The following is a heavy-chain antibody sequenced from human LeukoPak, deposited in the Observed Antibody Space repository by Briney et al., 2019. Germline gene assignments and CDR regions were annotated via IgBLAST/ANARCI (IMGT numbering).Heavy chain of an antibody. J-gene: IGHJ3*02. CDR3: VTLKTGVKQGAFDI. CDR1: GFSFSSYW. CDR2: INADGSSI. V-gene: IGHV3-74*01. Sequence: GSLRLSCAASGFSFSSYWVHWIRQAPGKGLVWVARINADGSSISYVDSVKGRFTISRDNAENTLDLQMKSLRAEDRAVYYCVTLKTGVKQGAFDIWGQGTMVTVSS. D-gene: IGHD1/OR15-1a*01.